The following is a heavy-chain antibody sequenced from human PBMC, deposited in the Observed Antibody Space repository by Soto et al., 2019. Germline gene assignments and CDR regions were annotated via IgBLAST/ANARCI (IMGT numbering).Heavy chain of an antibody. CDR2: IIPIFGTA. CDR3: ARGVLVGYCSSTSCSRFDP. V-gene: IGHV1-69*13. J-gene: IGHJ5*02. CDR1: GGTFSSYA. D-gene: IGHD2-2*01. Sequence: GASVKVSCKASGGTFSSYAISWVRQAPGQGLEWMGGIIPIFGTANYAQKFQGRVTITADESTSTAYMELSSLRSEDTAVYCCARGVLVGYCSSTSCSRFDPWGQGTLVTVSS.